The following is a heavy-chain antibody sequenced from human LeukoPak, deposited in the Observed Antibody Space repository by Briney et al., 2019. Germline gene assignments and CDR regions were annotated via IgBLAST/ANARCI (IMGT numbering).Heavy chain of an antibody. CDR1: GYTFTGYY. V-gene: IGHV1-2*02. CDR3: ARDQKWDLPHYADY. CDR2: INPNSGGT. J-gene: IGHJ4*02. Sequence: ASVKVSCKASGYTFTGYYMHWVRQAPGQRLEWMGWINPNSGGTNYAQKFQGRVTMTRDTSISTAYMELSRLRSDDTAVYYCARDQKWDLPHYADYWGQGTLVTVSS. D-gene: IGHD1-26*01.